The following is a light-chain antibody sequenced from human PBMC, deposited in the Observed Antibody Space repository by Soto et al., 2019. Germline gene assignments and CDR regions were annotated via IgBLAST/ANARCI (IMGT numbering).Light chain of an antibody. CDR2: DVS. V-gene: IGLV2-11*01. CDR1: SSDVGGYNY. CDR3: CSYAGSYHII. J-gene: IGLJ2*01. Sequence: QSALTQPRSVSGSPGQSVTISCTGTSSDVGGYNYVSWYQQHPGKAPKLMIYDVSKRPSGVPDRFSGSKSGNTASLTISGLQAEDEADYYCCSYAGSYHIIFGGGTKSPS.